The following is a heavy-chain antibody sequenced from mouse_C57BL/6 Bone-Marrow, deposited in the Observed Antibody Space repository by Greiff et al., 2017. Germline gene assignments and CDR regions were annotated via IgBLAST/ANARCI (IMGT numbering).Heavy chain of an antibody. Sequence: EVQLQQSGPELVKPGASVKISCKASGYTFTDYYMNWVKQSHGKSLEWIGDINPNNGGTSYNQKFKGKATLTVDKSSSTAYMELRSLTSEDSAVYYCARRGSNYVWYFDVWGTGTTVTVSS. CDR3: ARRGSNYVWYFDV. V-gene: IGHV1-26*01. J-gene: IGHJ1*03. D-gene: IGHD2-5*01. CDR2: INPNNGGT. CDR1: GYTFTDYY.